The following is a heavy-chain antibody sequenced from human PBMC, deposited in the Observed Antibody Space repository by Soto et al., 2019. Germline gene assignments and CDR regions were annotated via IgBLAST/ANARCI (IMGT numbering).Heavy chain of an antibody. CDR2: IIPIFGTA. J-gene: IGHJ4*02. D-gene: IGHD3-22*01. CDR3: ARVFESLPISGYYSY. V-gene: IGHV1-69*06. CDR1: GGTFSSHA. Sequence: QVPLVQSGAEVKKPGSSVKVSCKASGGTFSSHAISWVRQAPGQGLEWMGGIIPIFGTANYAQKFQGRVTITADKSTSTAYMELSSLRSEDTAVCYCARVFESLPISGYYSYWGRGTLVTVSS.